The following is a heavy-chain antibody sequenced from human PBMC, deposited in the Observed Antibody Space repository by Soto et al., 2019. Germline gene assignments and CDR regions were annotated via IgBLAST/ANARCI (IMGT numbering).Heavy chain of an antibody. J-gene: IGHJ4*02. CDR3: AKERGFGVVTQHDFDS. D-gene: IGHD3-3*01. CDR1: GCTFSRYV. CDR2: ISSDGSNK. V-gene: IGHV3-30*18. Sequence: PWGSLRLSCAASGCTFSRYVMYWVWQAPGKGLEWVAVISSDGSNKYYANSVKGRFTISRDNSKNTLYLQMSSLRAEDTAVYYCAKERGFGVVTQHDFDSWGQGTLVPVSS.